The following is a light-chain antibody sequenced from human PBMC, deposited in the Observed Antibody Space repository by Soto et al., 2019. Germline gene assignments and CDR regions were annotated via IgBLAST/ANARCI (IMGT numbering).Light chain of an antibody. CDR3: SSYTSSSTYYV. J-gene: IGLJ1*01. Sequence: VCGSRWPPITKTCTGTSSDVGGYNYVSWYQQHPGKAPKLMIYDVSNRPSGVSNRFSGSKSGNTASLTISGLQAEDEADYYCSSYTSSSTYYVFGTGTKVTVL. V-gene: IGLV2-14*04. CDR1: SSDVGGYNY. CDR2: DVS.